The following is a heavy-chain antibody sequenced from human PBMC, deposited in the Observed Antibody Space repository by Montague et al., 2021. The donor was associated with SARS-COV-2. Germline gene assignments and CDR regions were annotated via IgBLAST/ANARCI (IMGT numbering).Heavy chain of an antibody. Sequence: TLSLTCTVSGGSISSSGYYWSWIRQHPGKGLEWIGYIYYSGSTYYNPSLKSRVTISVDTSKNQFSLKLSSVTAADTAVYYCARVGRQQLVRLSGMDVWGQGTTVTVSS. CDR1: GGSISSSGYY. J-gene: IGHJ6*02. CDR2: IYYSGST. V-gene: IGHV4-31*03. CDR3: ARVGRQQLVRLSGMDV. D-gene: IGHD6-13*01.